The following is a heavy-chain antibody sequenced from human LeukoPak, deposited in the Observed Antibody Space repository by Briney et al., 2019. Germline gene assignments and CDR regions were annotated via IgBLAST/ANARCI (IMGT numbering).Heavy chain of an antibody. J-gene: IGHJ4*02. Sequence: GGSLRLSCAASGFTFSSYAMSWVRQAPGKGLEWVSAISGSGGSTYYADSVKGRFTISRDNSKNTLYLQMNSLRAGDTAVYYCAKVRYFDWSRDFDYWGQGTLVTVSS. CDR2: ISGSGGST. D-gene: IGHD3-9*01. V-gene: IGHV3-23*01. CDR3: AKVRYFDWSRDFDY. CDR1: GFTFSSYA.